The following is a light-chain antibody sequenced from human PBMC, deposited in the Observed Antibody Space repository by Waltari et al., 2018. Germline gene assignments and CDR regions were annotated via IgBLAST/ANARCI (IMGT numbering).Light chain of an antibody. CDR1: SSDVGTYNY. CDR2: DGS. Sequence: QSALTQPASVSGSPGQSITISCTGTSSDVGTYNYVSWYQQHPGKAPNLIIYDGSNLPSVVSERFSGSKSGNTASLTISGLQAEDEADYYCNSYSSSSSLVLFGGGTKLTVV. J-gene: IGLJ2*01. CDR3: NSYSSSSSLVL. V-gene: IGLV2-14*03.